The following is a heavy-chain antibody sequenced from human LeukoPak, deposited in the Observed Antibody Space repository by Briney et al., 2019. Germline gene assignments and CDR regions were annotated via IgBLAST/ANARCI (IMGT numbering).Heavy chain of an antibody. CDR2: INPSGGST. V-gene: IGHV1-46*01. Sequence: ASVTVSCKASGYTFTSYYMHWVRQAPGQGLEWMGIINPSGGSTSYAQKFQGRVTMTRDTSTSTVYMELSSLRSEDTAVYYCARSGTVTTLGYYFDYWGQGTLVTVSS. D-gene: IGHD4-17*01. CDR3: ARSGTVTTLGYYFDY. CDR1: GYTFTSYY. J-gene: IGHJ4*02.